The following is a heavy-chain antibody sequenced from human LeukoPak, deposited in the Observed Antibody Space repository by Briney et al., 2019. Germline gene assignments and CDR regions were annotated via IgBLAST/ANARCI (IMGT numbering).Heavy chain of an antibody. CDR1: GGSISMYY. CDR2: IYYSRST. CDR3: ARDNYGSGSLLLDNWFDP. D-gene: IGHD3-10*01. V-gene: IGHV4-59*01. Sequence: PSETLSLTCTLPGGSISMYYWSSIRQPPGKGLEWIGYIYYSRSTNYNPSLKSRVTISVDTSKNQFSLKLSSVTAADTAVYYCARDNYGSGSLLLDNWFDPWGQGTLVTVSS. J-gene: IGHJ5*02.